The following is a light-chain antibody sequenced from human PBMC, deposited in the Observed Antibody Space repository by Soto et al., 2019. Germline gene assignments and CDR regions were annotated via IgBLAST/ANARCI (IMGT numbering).Light chain of an antibody. Sequence: EVVLTQSPGTLSLSPGESATLSCRASQSVSSNYLAWYQQKPGQAPRLLIYGVSTRATGIPDRFSGSGSGIDFFFTISRLEPEDFALYYCQQYFTSPLTFCGGTKVEIK. CDR1: QSVSSNY. CDR3: QQYFTSPLT. CDR2: GVS. V-gene: IGKV3-20*01. J-gene: IGKJ4*01.